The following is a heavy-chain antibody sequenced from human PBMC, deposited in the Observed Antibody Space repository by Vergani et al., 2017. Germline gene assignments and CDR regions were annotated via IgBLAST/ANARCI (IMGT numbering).Heavy chain of an antibody. J-gene: IGHJ6*02. Sequence: VQLQQWGAGLLKPSETLSLTCAVYGGSFSGYYWSWIRQPPGKGLEWIGEINHSGSTNYNPSLKSRVTISVDTSKNQFSLKLSSVTAADTAVYYCARGSQLWFGELSLYYYYYGMDVWGQGTTVTVSS. CDR2: INHSGST. V-gene: IGHV4-34*01. CDR3: ARGSQLWFGELSLYYYYYGMDV. D-gene: IGHD3-10*01. CDR1: GGSFSGYY.